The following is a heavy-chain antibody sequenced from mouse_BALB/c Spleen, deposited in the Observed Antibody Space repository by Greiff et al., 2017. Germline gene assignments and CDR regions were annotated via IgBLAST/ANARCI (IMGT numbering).Heavy chain of an antibody. D-gene: IGHD2-4*01. CDR1: GYTFTSYV. J-gene: IGHJ4*01. Sequence: EVQLQQSGPELVKPGASVKMSCKASGYTFTSYVMHWVKQKPGQGLEWIGYINPYNDGTKYNEKFKGKATLTSDKSSSTAYMELSSLTSEDSAVYYCARPTLMITTTGYYAMDYWGQGTSVTVSS. CDR2: INPYNDGT. CDR3: ARPTLMITTTGYYAMDY. V-gene: IGHV1-14*01.